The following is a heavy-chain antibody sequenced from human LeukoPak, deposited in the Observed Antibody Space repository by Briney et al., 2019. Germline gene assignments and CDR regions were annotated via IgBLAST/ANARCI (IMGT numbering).Heavy chain of an antibody. CDR3: AKDRSIWSYYTFHH. CDR2: LSVRGVMT. CDR1: VYSFSVYA. Sequence: GRGLRLSRVSSVYSFSVYAMTCVRDAPRKGLGCGANLSVRGVMTYYTESLRGRCTVSRDKTKNTLYIHKSTATAANTAVYFCAKDRSIWSYYTFHHWGRGSLVSVSS. D-gene: IGHD1-26*01. J-gene: IGHJ4*02. V-gene: IGHV3-23*01.